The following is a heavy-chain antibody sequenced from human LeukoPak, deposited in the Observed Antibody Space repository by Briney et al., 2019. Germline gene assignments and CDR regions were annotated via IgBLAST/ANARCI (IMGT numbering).Heavy chain of an antibody. V-gene: IGHV4-34*01. J-gene: IGHJ5*02. CDR1: GGSFSGYY. Sequence: SETLSLTCAVYGGSFSGYYWSWIRQPPGKGLEWIGEINHSGSTNYNPSLKSRVTMSVDTSKNQFSLKLSSVTAADTAVYYCAKKGGGQLVNTRRWFDPWGQGTLVTVSS. CDR2: INHSGST. CDR3: AKKGGGQLVNTRRWFDP. D-gene: IGHD6-13*01.